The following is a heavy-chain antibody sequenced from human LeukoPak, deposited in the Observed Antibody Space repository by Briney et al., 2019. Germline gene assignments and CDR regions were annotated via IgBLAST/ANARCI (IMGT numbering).Heavy chain of an antibody. CDR3: ARHRGGGSYYRYFDY. V-gene: IGHV4-59*08. D-gene: IGHD1-26*01. CDR2: IYYSGST. J-gene: IGHJ4*02. CDR1: GGSISSYY. Sequence: KSSETRSLTCTVSGGSISSYYWSWIRQPPGKGLEWIGYIYYSGSTNYNPPLKSRVTISVDTSKNQFSLKLSSVTAADTAVYYCARHRGGGSYYRYFDYWGQGTLVTVSS.